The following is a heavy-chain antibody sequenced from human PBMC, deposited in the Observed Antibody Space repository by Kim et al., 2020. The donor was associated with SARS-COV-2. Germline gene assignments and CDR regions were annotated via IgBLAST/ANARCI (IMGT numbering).Heavy chain of an antibody. CDR3: AKYRSITARSDFDY. D-gene: IGHD6-6*01. Sequence: GGSLRLSCAASGFTFSSYAMSWVRQAPGKGLEWVSAITGSGGSKYYADSVKGRFTISRDNSKNTLYLQMNSLRAEDTAVYYCAKYRSITARSDFDYWGQGPLVTVSS. CDR1: GFTFSSYA. CDR2: ITGSGGSK. V-gene: IGHV3-23*01. J-gene: IGHJ4*02.